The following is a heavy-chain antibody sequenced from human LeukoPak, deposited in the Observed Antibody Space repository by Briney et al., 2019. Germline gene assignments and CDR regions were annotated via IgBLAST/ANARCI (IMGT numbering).Heavy chain of an antibody. CDR2: INPNSGGT. V-gene: IGHV1-2*06. J-gene: IGHJ4*02. CDR3: AREDNLGSGSSPNDY. Sequence: ASVKVSCKASGGTFSKYTISWVRQRPGQGLEWMGRINPNSGGTNYAQKFQGRVTMTRDTSISTAYMELSRLRSDDTAVYYCAREDNLGSGSSPNDYWGQGTLVTVSS. D-gene: IGHD6-19*01. CDR1: GGTFSKYT.